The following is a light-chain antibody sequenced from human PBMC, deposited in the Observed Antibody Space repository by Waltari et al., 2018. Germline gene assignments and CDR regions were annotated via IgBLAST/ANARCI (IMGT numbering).Light chain of an antibody. V-gene: IGKV3-20*01. J-gene: IGKJ1*01. CDR2: GAS. Sequence: ETVLTQSPGTLSLSPGESATLSCRTSQSVTRALAWYQQKPGQAPRLLIYGASNRATGIPDRCSGSGSGTDFSLTISSLEPEDFAVYYCQHYLRLPVTFGQGTKVEVK. CDR3: QHYLRLPVT. CDR1: QSVTRA.